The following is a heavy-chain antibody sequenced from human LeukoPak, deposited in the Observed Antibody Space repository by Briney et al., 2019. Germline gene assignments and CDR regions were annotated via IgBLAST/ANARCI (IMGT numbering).Heavy chain of an antibody. CDR2: IYSGGST. Sequence: GGSLRLSCAASGFTVSSNYMSWVRQAPGKGLEWVSVIYSGGSTYYADSVKGRFTISRDNSKNTLYLQMNSLRAEDTAVYYCARGALYDPLFDYWGQGTLVTVSS. CDR3: ARGALYDPLFDY. V-gene: IGHV3-53*01. J-gene: IGHJ4*02. D-gene: IGHD2/OR15-2a*01. CDR1: GFTVSSNY.